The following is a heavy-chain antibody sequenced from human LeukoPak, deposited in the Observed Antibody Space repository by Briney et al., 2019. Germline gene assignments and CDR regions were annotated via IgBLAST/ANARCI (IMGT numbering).Heavy chain of an antibody. V-gene: IGHV4-59*01. CDR1: GVSISSYY. Sequence: SSETLSLTCTVSGVSISSYYWSWIRQPPGKGLEWIGYIYYSGSTNYNPSLKSRVTISVGTSKNQFSLKLSSVTAADTAVYYCARWVAGPGFDYWAREPWSPSPQ. CDR3: ARWVAGPGFDY. J-gene: IGHJ4*02. CDR2: IYYSGST. D-gene: IGHD6-19*01.